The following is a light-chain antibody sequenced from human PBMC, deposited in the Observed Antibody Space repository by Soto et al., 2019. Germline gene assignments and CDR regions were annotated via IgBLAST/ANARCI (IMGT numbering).Light chain of an antibody. CDR1: QSVSSSY. Sequence: EIVLTQSPGTLSLSPGERATLSCRASQSVSSSYLAWYQQKPGQAPRLLIYGASSRATGIPDRFSGSGSGTDFTLTISSLQSEDFAVYYCQQYKNWPLTFGQGTRLEI. V-gene: IGKV3-20*01. CDR2: GAS. CDR3: QQYKNWPLT. J-gene: IGKJ5*01.